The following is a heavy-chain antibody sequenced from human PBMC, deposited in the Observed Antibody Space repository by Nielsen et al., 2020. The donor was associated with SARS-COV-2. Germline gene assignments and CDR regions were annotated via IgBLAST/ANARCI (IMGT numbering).Heavy chain of an antibody. CDR3: ARDLPDKEVVPAASNAFDI. V-gene: IGHV3-11*05. Sequence: GESLKISCAASGFTFSNYYMSWIRQAPGKGLEWVSYISSSSSYTNYADSVKGRFTISRDNAKNSLYLQMNSLRAEDTAVYYCARDLPDKEVVPAASNAFDIWGQGTMVTVSS. CDR2: ISSSSSYT. D-gene: IGHD2-2*01. J-gene: IGHJ3*02. CDR1: GFTFSNYY.